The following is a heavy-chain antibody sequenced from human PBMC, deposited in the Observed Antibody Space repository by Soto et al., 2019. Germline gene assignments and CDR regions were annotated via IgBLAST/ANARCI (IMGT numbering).Heavy chain of an antibody. CDR3: ARGDYDILTPDY. D-gene: IGHD3-9*01. J-gene: IGHJ4*02. Sequence: ASVKVSCKASGYTFTGYYMHWVRQASGQGLEWMGWINPNSGGTNYAQKFQGWVTMTRDTSISTAYMELSRLRSDDTAVYYCARGDYDILTPDYWGQGTLVTVSS. V-gene: IGHV1-2*04. CDR1: GYTFTGYY. CDR2: INPNSGGT.